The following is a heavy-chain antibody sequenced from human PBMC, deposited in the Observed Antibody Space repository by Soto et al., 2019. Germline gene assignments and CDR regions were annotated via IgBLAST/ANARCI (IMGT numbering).Heavy chain of an antibody. CDR1: GGSISSYY. CDR2: IYYSGST. Sequence: PSETLSLTCTVSGGSISSYYWSWIRQPPGKGLEWIGYIYYSGSTNYNPSLKSRVTISVDTSKNQFSLKLSSVTAADTAVYYCARNPGGFLEWLPANFDYWGQGTLVTVSS. V-gene: IGHV4-59*01. D-gene: IGHD3-3*01. CDR3: ARNPGGFLEWLPANFDY. J-gene: IGHJ4*02.